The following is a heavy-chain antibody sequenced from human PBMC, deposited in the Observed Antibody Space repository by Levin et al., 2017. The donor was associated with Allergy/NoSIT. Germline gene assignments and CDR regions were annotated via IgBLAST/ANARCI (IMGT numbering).Heavy chain of an antibody. D-gene: IGHD3-16*01. V-gene: IGHV3-23*01. J-gene: IGHJ4*02. Sequence: GESLKISCAASGFTFSSYAMTWVRQAPGKGLEWVSDVSQSGTGTYHADSVKGRFTISRDNSKNTLYLQMNSLRVEDTAVYYCARDLGNWKRNYFDYWGQGTLVTVSS. CDR3: ARDLGNWKRNYFDY. CDR2: VSQSGTGT. CDR1: GFTFSSYA.